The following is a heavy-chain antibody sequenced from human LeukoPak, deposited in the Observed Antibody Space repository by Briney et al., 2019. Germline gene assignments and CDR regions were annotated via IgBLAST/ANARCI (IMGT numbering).Heavy chain of an antibody. Sequence: PSETLSLTCTVSGGSISSGGYYWSWIRQHPGKGLEWIGYIYYSGSTYYNPSLKSRVTISVDTSKNQFSLKLSFVTAADTAVYYCARANAGITFDYWGQGTLVTVSS. CDR3: ARANAGITFDY. J-gene: IGHJ4*02. V-gene: IGHV4-31*03. CDR1: GGSISSGGYY. CDR2: IYYSGST. D-gene: IGHD1-14*01.